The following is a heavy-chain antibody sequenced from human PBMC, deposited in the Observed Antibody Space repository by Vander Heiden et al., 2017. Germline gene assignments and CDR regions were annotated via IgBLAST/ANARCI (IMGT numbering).Heavy chain of an antibody. Sequence: GPGLVKPSETLSLTCTVSGGSISSSYWSWLRQPPGKGLEWIGYIYSNGHTNYNPSLKSRVAFSVDTSKNQFSLTLNSVTAADSAVYYCARQESFISASGYYCDSWGQGTRVTVSP. D-gene: IGHD6-13*01. CDR1: GGSISSSY. V-gene: IGHV4-59*08. CDR2: IYSNGHT. J-gene: IGHJ4*02. CDR3: ARQESFISASGYYCDS.